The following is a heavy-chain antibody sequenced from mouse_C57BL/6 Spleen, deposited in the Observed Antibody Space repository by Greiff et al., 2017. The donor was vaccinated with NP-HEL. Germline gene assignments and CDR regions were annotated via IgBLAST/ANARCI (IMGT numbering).Heavy chain of an antibody. CDR2: INPNNGGT. CDR3: EHDYARSDWYFDV. CDR1: GYTFTDYN. J-gene: IGHJ1*03. D-gene: IGHD2-4*01. Sequence: EVQLQQSGPELVKPGASVKMSCKASGYTFTDYNMHWVKQSHGKSLEWIGYINPNNGGTSYNQKFKGKATLTVNKSSSTAYMELRSLTSEDSAVYYCEHDYARSDWYFDVWGTGTTVTVSS. V-gene: IGHV1-22*01.